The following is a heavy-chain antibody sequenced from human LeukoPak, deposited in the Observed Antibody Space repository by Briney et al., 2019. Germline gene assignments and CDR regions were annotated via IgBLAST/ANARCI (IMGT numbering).Heavy chain of an antibody. Sequence: SGTLSLTCAVSGGSISSNKWWSWVRQPPGKGLEWIGEIYHTGSSNYNPSLKSRVTISVDTSKNQFSLKLSSVTAADTAVYYCARDIAVAGGDYFDYWGQGTLVTVSS. V-gene: IGHV4-4*02. D-gene: IGHD6-19*01. CDR1: GGSISSNKW. CDR2: IYHTGSS. J-gene: IGHJ4*02. CDR3: ARDIAVAGGDYFDY.